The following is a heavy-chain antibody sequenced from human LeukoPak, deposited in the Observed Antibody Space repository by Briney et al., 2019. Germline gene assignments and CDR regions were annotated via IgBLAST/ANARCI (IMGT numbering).Heavy chain of an antibody. V-gene: IGHV6-1*01. CDR2: TYYRSKWYN. Sequence: SQTLSLTCVISGDSVSSNSAAWNWIRQSPSRDLEWLGRTYYRSKWYNDYALSVKSRININPDTSKNQFSLQLNYVTPEDTAVYYCARESSSWYGYFHHWGQGTLVTVSS. CDR1: GDSVSSNSAA. CDR3: ARESSSWYGYFHH. J-gene: IGHJ1*01. D-gene: IGHD6-13*01.